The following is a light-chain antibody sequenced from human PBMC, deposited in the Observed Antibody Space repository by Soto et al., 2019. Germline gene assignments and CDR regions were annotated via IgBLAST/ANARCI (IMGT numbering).Light chain of an antibody. CDR2: DVS. CDR3: CSYVGSYTWV. CDR1: SSDVGGYNY. V-gene: IGLV2-11*01. Sequence: QSVLTQPRSVSGSPGQSVTISCTGTSSDVGGYNYVSWYQQHPGKAPKLIIYDVSKWPSGVPDRFSGSKSGNTASLTISGLQAEDEADYYCCSYVGSYTWVFGGGTKLTVL. J-gene: IGLJ3*02.